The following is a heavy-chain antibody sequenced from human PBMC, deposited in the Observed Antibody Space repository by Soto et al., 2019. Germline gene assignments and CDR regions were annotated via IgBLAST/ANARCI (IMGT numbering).Heavy chain of an antibody. CDR3: ARDSGYVGYYYYGMDV. Sequence: ASVKVSCKASGYTFTRYGISWVRQAPGQGLEWMGWISAYNGNTNYAQKLQGRVTMTTDTSTSTAYMELRSLRSDDTAVYYCARDSGYVGYYYYGMDVWGQGTTVTVSS. CDR2: ISAYNGNT. J-gene: IGHJ6*02. V-gene: IGHV1-18*04. D-gene: IGHD5-12*01. CDR1: GYTFTRYG.